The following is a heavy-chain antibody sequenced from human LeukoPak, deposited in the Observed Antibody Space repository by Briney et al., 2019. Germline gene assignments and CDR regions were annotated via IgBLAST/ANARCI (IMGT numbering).Heavy chain of an antibody. CDR1: GFAITDHH. J-gene: IGHJ4*02. Sequence: GGSLRLSCAASGFAITDHHMDWVRQAPGKGMEWVGRSQTTKPNSCTTEYAASVKGRFTTSRQLNSLKTEDTAVYYCVRVVTTSSGWYHFDNWGQGTLVTVSS. CDR3: VRVVTTSSGWYHFDN. D-gene: IGHD6-13*01. CDR2: SQTTKPNSCTT. V-gene: IGHV3-72*01.